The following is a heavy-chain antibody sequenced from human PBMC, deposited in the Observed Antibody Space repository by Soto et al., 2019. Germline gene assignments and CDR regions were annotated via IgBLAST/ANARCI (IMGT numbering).Heavy chain of an antibody. V-gene: IGHV1-69*01. J-gene: IGHJ4*02. D-gene: IGHD3-22*01. CDR2: IIPIFGTA. Sequence: QVQLVQSGAEVKKPGSSVNVSCKASGGTFSSYAISWVRQAPGQGLEWMGGIIPIFGTANYAQKFQGRVTITVDEAVSTAYMELSSLRSEDTAVYYGARVNNVYDSSGNNPPWDYWGQGTLVTVST. CDR3: ARVNNVYDSSGNNPPWDY. CDR1: GGTFSSYA.